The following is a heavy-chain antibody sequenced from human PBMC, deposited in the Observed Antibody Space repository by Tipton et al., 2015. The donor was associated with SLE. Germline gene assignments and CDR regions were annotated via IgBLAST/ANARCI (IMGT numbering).Heavy chain of an antibody. CDR1: GGSISSYY. V-gene: IGHV4-4*07. D-gene: IGHD6-19*01. Sequence: TLSLTCTVSGGSISSYYWSWIRQPAGKGLEWIGRIYTSGSTNYNPSLKSRVTMSVDTSKNQFSLKLSSVTAADTAVYYCARGGPSSGWSDAFDIWGQGTMVTVSS. CDR3: ARGGPSSGWSDAFDI. J-gene: IGHJ3*02. CDR2: IYTSGST.